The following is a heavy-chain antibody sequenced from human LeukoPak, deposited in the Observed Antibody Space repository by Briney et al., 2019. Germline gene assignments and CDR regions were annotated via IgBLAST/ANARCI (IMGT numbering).Heavy chain of an antibody. CDR1: GFTFSRYG. J-gene: IGHJ4*02. V-gene: IGHV3-33*01. CDR3: ARDSTDSSSTFDY. CDR2: IWYDGTNG. Sequence: PGGSLRLSCAASGFTFSRYGMHWVRQAPGKGLEWVAVIWYDGTNGYYADSVKGRFTFSRDNSKKTVYLQMNALRAEDTAVYYCARDSTDSSSTFDYWGQGTLVTVSS. D-gene: IGHD6-6*01.